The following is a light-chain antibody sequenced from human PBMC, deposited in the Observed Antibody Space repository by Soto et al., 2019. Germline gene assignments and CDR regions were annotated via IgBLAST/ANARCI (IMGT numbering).Light chain of an antibody. CDR3: QQRSKFLWT. CDR2: DTS. CDR1: QSVSNY. Sequence: EVVLTQSPATLSLSPGERATLSCRASQSVSNYLAWYQQKPGQAPRLLMYDTSNRAPGIPARFSGSGSGTDFTLTISRLEPEDFAGYFCQQRSKFLWTFGQGTKVDI. J-gene: IGKJ1*01. V-gene: IGKV3-11*01.